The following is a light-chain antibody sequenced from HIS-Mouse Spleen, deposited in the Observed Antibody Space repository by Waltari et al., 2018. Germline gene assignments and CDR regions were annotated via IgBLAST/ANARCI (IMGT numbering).Light chain of an antibody. CDR1: RRDVGGYNY. CDR2: EVS. Sequence: QSALTQPSSVSGSPGQSIPISCTGTRRDVGGYNYVSWYQQPPGKAPKLMIYEVSNRPSGVSNRFSGSKSGNTASLTISGLQAEDEADYYCSSYTSSSPYVVFGGGTKLTVL. CDR3: SSYTSSSPYVV. V-gene: IGLV2-14*01. J-gene: IGLJ2*01.